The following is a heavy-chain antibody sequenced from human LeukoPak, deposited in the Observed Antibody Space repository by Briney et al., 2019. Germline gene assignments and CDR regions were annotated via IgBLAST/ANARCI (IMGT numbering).Heavy chain of an antibody. V-gene: IGHV3-23*01. D-gene: IGHD6-19*01. CDR2: ISGSGGST. J-gene: IGHJ6*02. Sequence: GGSLRLSCAASGFTFISYAMSRVRQAPGKGLEWVSAISGSGGSTYYADSVKGRFTISRDNSKNTLYLQMNSLRAEDTAVYYCAQEWLHGMDVWGQGTTVTVSS. CDR1: GFTFISYA. CDR3: AQEWLHGMDV.